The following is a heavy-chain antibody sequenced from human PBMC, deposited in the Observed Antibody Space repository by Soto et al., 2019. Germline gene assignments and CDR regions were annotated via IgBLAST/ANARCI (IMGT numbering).Heavy chain of an antibody. J-gene: IGHJ6*02. CDR3: ARGSGSYYKGYYYYGMDV. CDR2: IYYSGST. D-gene: IGHD3-10*01. Sequence: SETLSLTCTVSGGSVSSGSYYWSWIRQPPGKGLEWIGYIYYSGSTNYNPSLKSRVTISVDTSKNQFSLKLSSVTAADTAVYYCARGSGSYYKGYYYYGMDVWGQGTTVTVSS. CDR1: GGSVSSGSYY. V-gene: IGHV4-61*01.